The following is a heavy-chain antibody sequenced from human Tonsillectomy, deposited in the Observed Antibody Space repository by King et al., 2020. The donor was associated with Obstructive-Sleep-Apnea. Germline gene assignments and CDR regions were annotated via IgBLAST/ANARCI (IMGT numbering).Heavy chain of an antibody. CDR1: GFTFSTYS. D-gene: IGHD5-24*01. CDR2: IRYDETDK. Sequence: VQLVESGGGVVQPGGSLTLACAASGFTFSTYSMHWVRQAPGKGLEWVAFIRYDETDKYYADSVKGRFTISRDNSQNTLYLQMNNLRVEDTARYYCARDRHGYQVSEYWGQGTLVTVSS. CDR3: ARDRHGYQVSEY. V-gene: IGHV3-30*02. J-gene: IGHJ4*02.